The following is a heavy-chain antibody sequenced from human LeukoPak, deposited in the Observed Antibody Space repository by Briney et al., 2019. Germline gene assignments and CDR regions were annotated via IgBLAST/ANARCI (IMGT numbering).Heavy chain of an antibody. Sequence: QPGGSLRLSCAASGFTFSSYAMHWVRQAPGKGLEWVAVISYDGSNKYYADSVKGRFTISRDNSKNTLYLQMNSLKTEDTAVYYCTTDLLRPIAAAGTWTDYWGQGTLVTVSS. CDR2: ISYDGSNK. V-gene: IGHV3-30-3*01. J-gene: IGHJ4*02. D-gene: IGHD6-13*01. CDR1: GFTFSSYA. CDR3: TTDLLRPIAAAGTWTDY.